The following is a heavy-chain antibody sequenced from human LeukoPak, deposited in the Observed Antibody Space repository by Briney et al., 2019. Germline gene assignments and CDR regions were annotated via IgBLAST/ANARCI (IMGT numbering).Heavy chain of an antibody. D-gene: IGHD2-8*01. V-gene: IGHV3-9*01. CDR2: ISWNGAKI. CDR1: GFTFDDYA. Sequence: GRSLRLSCAASGFTFDDYAIHWVRQAPGKGLEWDSGISWNGAKIVYADSVKGRFTISRDNAKNSLYLQMDSLGTEDTALYYCAKETHSTMVPGYAFDIWGQGTMVTVSS. CDR3: AKETHSTMVPGYAFDI. J-gene: IGHJ3*02.